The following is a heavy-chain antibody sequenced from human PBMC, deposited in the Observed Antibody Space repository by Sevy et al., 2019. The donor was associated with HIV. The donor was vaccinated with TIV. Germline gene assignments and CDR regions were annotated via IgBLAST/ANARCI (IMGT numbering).Heavy chain of an antibody. D-gene: IGHD6-13*01. V-gene: IGHV3-9*01. J-gene: IGHJ4*02. CDR1: GFTFDDYA. Sequence: GGSLRLSCAASGFTFDDYAMHWVRQAPGKGLEWVSGISWNSGSIGYADSVKGRFTISRDNAKNSLYLQMNSLRAEDTALYYCAKGRGSSLGTLCFDYWGRGTLVTVSS. CDR2: ISWNSGSI. CDR3: AKGRGSSLGTLCFDY.